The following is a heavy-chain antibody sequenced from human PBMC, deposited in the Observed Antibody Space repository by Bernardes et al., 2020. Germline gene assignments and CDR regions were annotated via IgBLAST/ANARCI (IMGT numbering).Heavy chain of an antibody. V-gene: IGHV4-34*01. J-gene: IGHJ4*02. CDR3: ARGEVVEAVTRDHFGY. CDR1: GGSFSGYY. CDR2: INHSGST. D-gene: IGHD2-15*01. Sequence: TLSLTCAVYGGSFSGYYWSWIRQPPGKGLEWIGEINHSGSTNYNPSLKSRVTISVDTSKNQFSLKLSSVTAADTAVYYCARGEVVEAVTRDHFGYWGQGTLVTVSS.